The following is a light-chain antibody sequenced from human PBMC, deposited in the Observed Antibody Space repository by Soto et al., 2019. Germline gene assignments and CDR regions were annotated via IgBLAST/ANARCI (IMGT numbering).Light chain of an antibody. J-gene: IGKJ4*01. V-gene: IGKV1-9*01. CDR1: QASNRY. CDR3: QQRHTYPLT. CDR2: AAC. Sequence: QRTNSPSFLSASVGDRFTISLRASQASNRYLAWYQQKPEGPQKLLNDAACTLHGVTSRFSGDGSGTEFTLTISRLQPDDFATYFCQQRHTYPLTFGGGTKVDIK.